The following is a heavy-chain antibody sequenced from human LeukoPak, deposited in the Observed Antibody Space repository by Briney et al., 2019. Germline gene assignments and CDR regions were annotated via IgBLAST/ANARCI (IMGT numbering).Heavy chain of an antibody. D-gene: IGHD6-19*01. J-gene: IGHJ5*02. CDR3: AREGQWLVPVFDP. CDR2: ISSSSYI. CDR1: GFTFSSYS. V-gene: IGHV3-21*01. Sequence: GGSLRLSCAASGFTFSSYSMNWVRQAPGKGLEWVSSISSSSYIYYADSVKGRFTISRDNAKNSLYLQMNSLRAEDTAVYYCAREGQWLVPVFDPWGQGTLVTVSS.